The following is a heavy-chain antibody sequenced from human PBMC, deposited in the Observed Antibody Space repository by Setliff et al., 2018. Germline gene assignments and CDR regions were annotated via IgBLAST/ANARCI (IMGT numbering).Heavy chain of an antibody. CDR1: GFTFSSYG. CDR2: IRYDGNNK. Sequence: QSGGSLRLSCATSGFTFSSYGMHWVRQAPGKGLEWVAFIRYDGNNKYYADSVKGRFTISRDNAKNSLYLQMNSLRAEDTAVYYCARSGNYRVDYWGQGTLVTVSS. CDR3: ARSGNYRVDY. V-gene: IGHV3-30*02. J-gene: IGHJ4*02. D-gene: IGHD1-26*01.